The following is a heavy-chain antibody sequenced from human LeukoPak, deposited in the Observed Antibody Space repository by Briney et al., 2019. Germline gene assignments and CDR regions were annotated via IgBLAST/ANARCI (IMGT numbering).Heavy chain of an antibody. CDR3: ARDLHGESCTTPNCS. CDR2: ISSSSNYI. V-gene: IGHV3-21*01. CDR1: GFTFSFYS. J-gene: IGHJ4*02. Sequence: PGGSLRLSCAASGFTFSFYSMNWVRQAPGKGLEWISSISSSSNYIYYADSVKGRFTISRDNAKNSLYLQMNSLRADGTAMYYCARDLHGESCTTPNCSWGQGTLVTVSS. D-gene: IGHD3-10*01.